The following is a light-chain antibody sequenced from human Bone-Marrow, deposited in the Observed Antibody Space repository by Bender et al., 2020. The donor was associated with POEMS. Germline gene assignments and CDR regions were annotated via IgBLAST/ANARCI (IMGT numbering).Light chain of an antibody. CDR3: YSTDNSGNVGK. J-gene: IGLJ2*01. CDR2: EDS. CDR1: ALPKKY. Sequence: AARITCSGDALPKKYAYWYQQKSGQAPVMVIYEDSKRPSGIPERFSGSTSGTRATLTISGAQVEDEADYYCYSTDNSGNVGKFGGGTKLTVL. V-gene: IGLV3-10*01.